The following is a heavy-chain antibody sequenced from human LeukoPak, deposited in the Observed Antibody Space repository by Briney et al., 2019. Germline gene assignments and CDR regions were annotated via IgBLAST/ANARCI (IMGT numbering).Heavy chain of an antibody. CDR2: IYTSGST. Sequence: SETLSLTCTVSGGSISSSSYYWSWIRQPAGKGLEWIGRIYTSGSTNYNPSLKSRVTMSVDTSKNQFSLKLSSVTAADTAVYYCARDHPNYGDYVLPGYWGQGTLVTVSS. CDR1: GGSISSSSYY. V-gene: IGHV4-61*02. CDR3: ARDHPNYGDYVLPGY. J-gene: IGHJ4*02. D-gene: IGHD4-17*01.